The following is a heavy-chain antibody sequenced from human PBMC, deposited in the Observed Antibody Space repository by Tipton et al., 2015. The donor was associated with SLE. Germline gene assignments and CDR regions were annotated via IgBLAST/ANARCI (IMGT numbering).Heavy chain of an antibody. J-gene: IGHJ4*02. CDR2: INHSGST. V-gene: IGHV4-34*01. Sequence: TLSPTSAVYGGSFRGYYWSWIRQPPGKGREGIGEINHSGSTNYNPSLKSRVTISVDTSKNQFSLKLISVTAADTAVYYCARGPGGYCSGGTCSHFDYWGQGTLVTVSS. D-gene: IGHD2-15*01. CDR3: ARGPGGYCSGGTCSHFDY. CDR1: GGSFRGYY.